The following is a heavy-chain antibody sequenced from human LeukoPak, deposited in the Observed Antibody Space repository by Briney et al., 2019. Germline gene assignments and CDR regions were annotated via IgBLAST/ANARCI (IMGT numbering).Heavy chain of an antibody. CDR1: GFTFGDYA. CDR3: TRGGFRYFDR. CDR2: IRSKACGGTT. D-gene: IGHD3-9*01. V-gene: IGHV3-49*04. J-gene: IGHJ4*02. Sequence: GRSLRLSCTTSGFTFGDYAMTWVRQAPGKGLEWVGFIRSKACGGTTEYAASVKSRFTISRDDSKSIAYLQMNSLRTEDTAVYYCTRGGFRYFDRWGQGTLVTVSS.